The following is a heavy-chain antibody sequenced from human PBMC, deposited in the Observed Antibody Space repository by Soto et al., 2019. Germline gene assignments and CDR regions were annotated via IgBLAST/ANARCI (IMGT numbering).Heavy chain of an antibody. D-gene: IGHD6-13*01. CDR2: IYYSGGT. Sequence: SETLSLTCTVSGGSISSGGYYWSWIRQHPGKGLEWIGYIYYSGGTYYNPSLKSRVTISVDTSKNQFSLKLSSVTAADTAVYYCARDFQAAVDYWGQGTLVTVSS. V-gene: IGHV4-31*03. CDR3: ARDFQAAVDY. CDR1: GGSISSGGYY. J-gene: IGHJ4*02.